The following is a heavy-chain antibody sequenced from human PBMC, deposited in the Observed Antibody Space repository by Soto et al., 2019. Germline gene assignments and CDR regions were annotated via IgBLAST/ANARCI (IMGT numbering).Heavy chain of an antibody. CDR1: GGSISSSSYY. D-gene: IGHD5-18*01. V-gene: IGHV4-39*01. Sequence: PSETLSLTCTVSGGSISSSSYYWGCIRQPPGKGLEWIASIDYTGNTCYNPSLTSRVTISVDTSKNQFSLKVTSVTAADTAVYYCARINKGYGTDSWGQGTLVTVSS. J-gene: IGHJ4*02. CDR2: IDYTGNT. CDR3: ARINKGYGTDS.